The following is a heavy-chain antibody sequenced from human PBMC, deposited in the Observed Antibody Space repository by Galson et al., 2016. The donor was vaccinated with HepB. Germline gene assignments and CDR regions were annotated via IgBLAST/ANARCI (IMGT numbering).Heavy chain of an antibody. D-gene: IGHD2-15*01. CDR1: GFTLAGNG. Sequence: SLRLSCAASGFTLAGNGMTWARQAPGKGLEWVSDIGGSDGYTYYADSVKGRFTISRDNSKNIVYLQMNSLRAADTAIYYCGGHGGHSAWGQGTLVTVSS. J-gene: IGHJ4*02. V-gene: IGHV3-23*01. CDR2: IGGSDGYT. CDR3: GGHGGHSA.